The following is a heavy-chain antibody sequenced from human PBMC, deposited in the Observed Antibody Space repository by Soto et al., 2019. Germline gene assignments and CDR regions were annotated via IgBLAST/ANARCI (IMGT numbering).Heavy chain of an antibody. J-gene: IGHJ4*02. CDR2: ISGDGGST. CDR1: GFTFDDYA. Sequence: GGSLRLSCAASGFTFDDYAMHWVRQAPGKGLEWVSLISGDGGSTYYADSVKGRFTISRDNSKNSLYLQMNSLRTEDTALYYCAKGLSPSRYSYEEGGVDYFDYWGQGTLVTVSS. D-gene: IGHD5-18*01. CDR3: AKGLSPSRYSYEEGGVDYFDY. V-gene: IGHV3-43*02.